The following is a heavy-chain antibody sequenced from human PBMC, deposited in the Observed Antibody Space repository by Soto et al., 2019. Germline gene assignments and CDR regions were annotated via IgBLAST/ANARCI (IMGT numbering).Heavy chain of an antibody. CDR1: GFTFTSYG. CDR3: ARVRGVISPLAAFDM. V-gene: IGHV1-18*01. J-gene: IGHJ3*02. CDR2: ISVYNGDT. Sequence: QVQLVQSGAEVKKPGASVKVSCKASGFTFTSYGVSWVRQAPGQGLEWMGWISVYNGDTNYAHSLRGRVIITTGPSPHTASLELRSLRSDDTALYYCARVRGVISPLAAFDMWGQGTMVPVSS. D-gene: IGHD3-10*01.